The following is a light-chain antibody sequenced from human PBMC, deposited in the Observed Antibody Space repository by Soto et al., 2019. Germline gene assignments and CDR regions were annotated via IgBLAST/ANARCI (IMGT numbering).Light chain of an antibody. CDR2: EVS. Sequence: QSVLTQPASVSGSPGQSITISCTGTSSDVGSYNLVSWYQQHPGKAPKLMIYEVSKRPSGVSNRFSGSKSGNTASLTISGLQAEDEAEYYCCSYAGSSTLVYVFGSGTKVTVL. CDR3: CSYAGSSTLVYV. V-gene: IGLV2-23*02. J-gene: IGLJ1*01. CDR1: SSDVGSYNL.